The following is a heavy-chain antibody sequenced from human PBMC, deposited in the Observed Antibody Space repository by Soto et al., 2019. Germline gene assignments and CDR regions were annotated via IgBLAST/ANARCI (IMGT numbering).Heavy chain of an antibody. V-gene: IGHV1-69*13. J-gene: IGHJ4*02. CDR1: GGTFTSYA. CDR2: IMPIFGTA. D-gene: IGHD3-3*01. CDR3: AREAGDGHNWNY. Sequence: VPVSCKGSGGTFTSYAKSWVRQAPGKGLEWMGGIMPIFGTANYVQKSQGRVTITADESTSTADMELSSLRSDDTAVYYCAREAGDGHNWNYWGQGTLVTVSS.